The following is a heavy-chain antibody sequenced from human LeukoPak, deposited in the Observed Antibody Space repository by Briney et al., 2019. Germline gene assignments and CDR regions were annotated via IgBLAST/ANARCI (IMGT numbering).Heavy chain of an antibody. V-gene: IGHV2-70*11. D-gene: IGHD6-13*01. CDR3: ARIRVAAAGTLRYYFDY. CDR1: GFSLSTSGMC. J-gene: IGHJ4*02. CDR2: IDWDDDK. Sequence: RESGPALVKPTQTLTLTCTFSGFSLSTSGMCVSWIRQPPGKALEWLARIDWDDDKYYSTSLKTRLTISKDTSKNQVVLTMTYMDPVDTATYYCARIRVAAAGTLRYYFDYWGQGTLVTVSS.